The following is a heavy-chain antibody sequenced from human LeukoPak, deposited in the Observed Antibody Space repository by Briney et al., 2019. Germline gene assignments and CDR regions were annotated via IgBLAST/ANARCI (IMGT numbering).Heavy chain of an antibody. CDR3: ARDVSWGTSYFDY. D-gene: IGHD1-1*01. J-gene: IGHJ4*02. CDR1: GFTFDDHG. V-gene: IGHV3-20*04. CDR2: INWNGGST. Sequence: GGSLRLSCIASGFTFDDHGMSWVRQAPGKGLERVSNINWNGGSTGYVDSVQGRFTISRDNGKNSLYLQMNSLRVEDTAFYYCARDVSWGTSYFDYWGQGILVTVSS.